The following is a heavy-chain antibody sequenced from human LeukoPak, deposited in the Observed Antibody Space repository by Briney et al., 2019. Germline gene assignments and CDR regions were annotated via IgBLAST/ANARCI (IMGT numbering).Heavy chain of an antibody. Sequence: GGSLRLSCAASGFTFSSYGMHWVRQAPGKGLEWVAVISYDGSNNYYADSVKGRFTISRDNSKNTLYLQMNSLRAEDTAVYYCAKLRYAAPIAATNPIDCWGQGTLVTVSS. CDR1: GFTFSSYG. V-gene: IGHV3-30*18. D-gene: IGHD6-13*01. CDR3: AKLRYAAPIAATNPIDC. J-gene: IGHJ4*02. CDR2: ISYDGSNN.